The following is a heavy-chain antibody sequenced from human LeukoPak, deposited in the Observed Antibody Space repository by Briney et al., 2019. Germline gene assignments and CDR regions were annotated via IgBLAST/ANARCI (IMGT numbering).Heavy chain of an antibody. J-gene: IGHJ6*03. Sequence: WXXQPAGKGXEWIGRIYTSGPTNYISSLKSRVTISVDTSKNQFSLEVNSVTVADTAVYYCARGGHYDPPHNYYYQYMDVWGKGTTVTVSS. CDR3: ARGGHYDPPHNYYYQYMDV. CDR2: IYTSGPT. V-gene: IGHV4-59*10. D-gene: IGHD4-17*01.